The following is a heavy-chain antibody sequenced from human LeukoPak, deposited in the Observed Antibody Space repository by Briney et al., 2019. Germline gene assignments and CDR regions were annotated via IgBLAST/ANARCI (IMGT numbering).Heavy chain of an antibody. Sequence: GGSLRLSCAASGFTFSSYSMNWVRQAPGKGLEWVSSISSTGGTTYYADSVKGRFTISRDNSKNTLYLQMNSLRAEDTAIYYCAKGRGWLQFFDYWGQGTLVTVSS. D-gene: IGHD5-24*01. V-gene: IGHV3-23*01. CDR3: AKGRGWLQFFDY. J-gene: IGHJ4*02. CDR1: GFTFSSYS. CDR2: ISSTGGTT.